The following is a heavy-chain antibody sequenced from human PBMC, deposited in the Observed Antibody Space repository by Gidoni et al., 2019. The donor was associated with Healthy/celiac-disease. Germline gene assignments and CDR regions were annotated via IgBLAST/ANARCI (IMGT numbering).Heavy chain of an antibody. CDR1: GGSLSISNW. Sequence: QVQLQESGPGLVKPSGTLSLTCAVSGGSLSISNWWSWVRQPPGKGLEWIGEIYHSGSTNYNPSLKSRVTISVDKSKNQFSLKLSSVTAADTAVYYCARAPGGNYPPYYYYYGMDVWGQGTTVTVSS. V-gene: IGHV4-4*02. D-gene: IGHD4-4*01. CDR2: IYHSGST. CDR3: ARAPGGNYPPYYYYYGMDV. J-gene: IGHJ6*02.